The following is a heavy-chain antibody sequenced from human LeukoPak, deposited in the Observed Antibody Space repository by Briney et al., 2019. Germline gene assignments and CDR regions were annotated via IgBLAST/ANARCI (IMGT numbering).Heavy chain of an antibody. Sequence: PSETLSLTCTVSGGSISSSSYYWSWIRQSPGKGLEWIGEINESGSTNYNPSLKSRVTISVDTSKNQFSLKLTSVTAADTAVYYCAVCMVGAKARGFDPWGLGNLVTVSS. CDR2: INESGST. CDR3: AVCMVGAKARGFDP. J-gene: IGHJ5*02. CDR1: GGSISSSSYY. V-gene: IGHV4-39*07. D-gene: IGHD1-26*01.